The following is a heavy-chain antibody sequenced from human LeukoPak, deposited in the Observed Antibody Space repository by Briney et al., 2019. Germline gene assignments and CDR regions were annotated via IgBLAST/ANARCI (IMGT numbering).Heavy chain of an antibody. CDR3: ARSLCYDTGCSSDH. D-gene: IGHD2-15*01. CDR1: GFTFSSHW. J-gene: IGHJ4*02. Sequence: GGSLRLSCAASGFTFSSHWMHWVRQAPGKGLVWVSRIKDDGSHTNYADSVKGRFTVSRDNAKNSLFLQMAGLRAADTAVHYCARSLCYDTGCSSDHWGQGTLVAVSS. CDR2: IKDDGSHT. V-gene: IGHV3-74*01.